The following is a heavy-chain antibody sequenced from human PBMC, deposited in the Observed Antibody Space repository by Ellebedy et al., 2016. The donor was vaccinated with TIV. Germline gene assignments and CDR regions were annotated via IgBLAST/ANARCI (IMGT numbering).Heavy chain of an antibody. CDR3: ARSGEHDS. D-gene: IGHD1-26*01. CDR2: ISSTGYYI. V-gene: IGHV3-21*01. CDR1: GFTFTSYS. Sequence: GESLKLSCAASGFTFTSYSMNWVRQAPGKGLEWVSSISSTGYYIYYADSVKGRFTISRDDARNSLFLQMNSLRAEDTAGYYCARSGEHDSWGQGTLVTVSS. J-gene: IGHJ4*02.